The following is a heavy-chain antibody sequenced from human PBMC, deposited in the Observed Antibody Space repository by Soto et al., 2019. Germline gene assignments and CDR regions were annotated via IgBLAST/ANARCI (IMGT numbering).Heavy chain of an antibody. J-gene: IGHJ4*02. CDR1: GFTFSSYA. Sequence: GGSLRLSCAASGFTFSSYAMSWVRQAPGKGLEWVSAISGSGGSTYYADSVKGRFTISRDNSKNTLYLQMNSLRAEDTAVYYCAKVIGYCSGGSCSDYWGQGTLVTVSS. V-gene: IGHV3-23*01. D-gene: IGHD2-15*01. CDR2: ISGSGGST. CDR3: AKVIGYCSGGSCSDY.